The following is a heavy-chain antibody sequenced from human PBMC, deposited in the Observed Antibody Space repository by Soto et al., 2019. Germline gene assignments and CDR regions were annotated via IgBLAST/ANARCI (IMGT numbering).Heavy chain of an antibody. Sequence: EVQLLESGGDLKQPGGSLRLSCVASGLTFGSRAMSWVRQAPGEGLQWVSTITDTGGDAKYADSVRGRFVISRDNSKKTLYLQMTSSTAEDSAMYFCARGSTDSYPGSRIFDFWGRGTLVTVSS. D-gene: IGHD3-10*01. J-gene: IGHJ4*02. CDR2: ITDTGGDA. CDR3: ARGSTDSYPGSRIFDF. CDR1: GLTFGSRA. V-gene: IGHV3-23*01.